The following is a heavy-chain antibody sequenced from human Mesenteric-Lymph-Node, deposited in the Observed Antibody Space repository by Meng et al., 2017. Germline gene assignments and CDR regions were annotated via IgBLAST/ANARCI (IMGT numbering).Heavy chain of an antibody. Sequence: GESLKISCAASGFTFSSYAMSWVRQAPGKGLEWVSAISGSGGSTYYADSVKGRFTISRDNSKNTLYLQMNSLRAEDTAVYYCAKTLDDYGDYGHYYYYGMDVWGQGTTVTVSS. CDR2: ISGSGGST. V-gene: IGHV3-23*01. J-gene: IGHJ6*02. CDR1: GFTFSSYA. D-gene: IGHD4-17*01. CDR3: AKTLDDYGDYGHYYYYGMDV.